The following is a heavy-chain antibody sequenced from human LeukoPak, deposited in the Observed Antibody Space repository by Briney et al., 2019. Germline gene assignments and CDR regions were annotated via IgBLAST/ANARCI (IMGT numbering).Heavy chain of an antibody. CDR1: GFTFSSFS. V-gene: IGHV3-21*04. CDR3: AREGRDGSYYYEKTHGMDV. CDR2: TSSSSAYT. Sequence: GGSLRLSCAASGFTFSSFSMIWVRQAPGKGLEWVSSTSSSSAYTFYAESGKGRFTISRDNAKNSLFLQMNSLRAEDTAMYYCAREGRDGSYYYEKTHGMDVWGQGTTVTVSS. J-gene: IGHJ6*02. D-gene: IGHD3-10*01.